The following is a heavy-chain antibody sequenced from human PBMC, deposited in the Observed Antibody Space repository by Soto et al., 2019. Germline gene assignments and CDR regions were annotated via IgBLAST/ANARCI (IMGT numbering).Heavy chain of an antibody. Sequence: XATLSLTCAVYGGSFSGYDGSWIRKPPGKGLEWIGEINHSVSTNYNPSLKSRVTISVDTSKNQFSLKLSSVTAADTAAYYCARGILHSSSWYGLDYWGQGTLVTVSS. V-gene: IGHV4-34*01. CDR1: GGSFSGYD. J-gene: IGHJ4*02. D-gene: IGHD6-13*01. CDR2: INHSVST. CDR3: ARGILHSSSWYGLDY.